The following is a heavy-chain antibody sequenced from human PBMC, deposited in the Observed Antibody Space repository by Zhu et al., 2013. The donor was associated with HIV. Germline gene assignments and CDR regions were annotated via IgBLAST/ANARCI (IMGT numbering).Heavy chain of an antibody. J-gene: IGHJ3*02. V-gene: IGHV4-61*02. CDR2: FYPGGTS. Sequence: QVQLQESGPGLVKPSQTLSLTCTVSGGSISSGDYYWSWIRQSPGEGLDWILSFYPGGTSYYNPSLKSRVTVSMDTSKNYFSVTVTSVTAADTAIYYCVGXSGVYGSGSFDIWGQGTVVTVSA. CDR1: GGSISSGDYY. D-gene: IGHD3-10*01. CDR3: VGXSGVYGSGSFDI.